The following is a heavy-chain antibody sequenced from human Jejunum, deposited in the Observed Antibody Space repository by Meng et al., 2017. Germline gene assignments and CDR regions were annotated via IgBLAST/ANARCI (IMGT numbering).Heavy chain of an antibody. CDR1: GYTFTNYG. D-gene: IGHD3-3*02. V-gene: IGHV1-18*01. Sequence: QVPLVQSGAEVKKAGASLKVPCKASGYTFTNYGINWVRQAPGQGLEWMAWISADNGNAKYAQNLQDRVTLTTETSTTTAYMELRNLRSDDTAVYYCTRGGMTSETTFFLHWGQGTLVTVSS. J-gene: IGHJ4*02. CDR2: ISADNGNA. CDR3: TRGGMTSETTFFLH.